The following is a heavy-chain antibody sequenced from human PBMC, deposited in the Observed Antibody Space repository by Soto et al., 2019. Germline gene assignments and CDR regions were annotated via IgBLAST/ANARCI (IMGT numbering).Heavy chain of an antibody. J-gene: IGHJ4*02. D-gene: IGHD6-13*01. CDR3: AKLETAGGSHY. V-gene: IGHV3-23*01. CDR2: ISDSGGNT. CDR1: GFTFSIYA. Sequence: GGSLRLSCAASGFTFSIYAMSWVRQAPGKGLEWVSIISDSGGNTYYADSVKGRFTISRDNSKNTLYLQMNSLRAEDTAVYYCAKLETAGGSHYWGQGTLVTVSS.